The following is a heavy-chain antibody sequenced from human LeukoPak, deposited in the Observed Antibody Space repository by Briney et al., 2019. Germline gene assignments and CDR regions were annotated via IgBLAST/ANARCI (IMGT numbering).Heavy chain of an antibody. D-gene: IGHD6-13*01. CDR1: GFTPSSYE. CDR2: ISRSGTAT. V-gene: IGHV3-48*03. J-gene: IGHJ4*02. Sequence: PGGSLRLSCAASGFTPSSYEMNWVRQAPGKGLEWISYISRSGTATLYADSVKGRFTISRDNSKNSLYLQMNSLRTEDTALYYCAKDRGSSWYNEFDYWGQGTLVTVSS. CDR3: AKDRGSSWYNEFDY.